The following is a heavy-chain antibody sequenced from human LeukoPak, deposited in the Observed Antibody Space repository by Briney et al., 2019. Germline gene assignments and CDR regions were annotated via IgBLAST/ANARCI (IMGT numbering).Heavy chain of an antibody. D-gene: IGHD3-9*01. CDR1: GCTFPSYG. J-gene: IGHJ6*02. V-gene: IGHV1-18*01. Sequence: ASVKVSCKACGCTFPSYGISWVGQAPGQGLEWMGWISAYKGNKHYVQKLHGRVTMDTETYTRTAYVEPRSLRSDDTAVYYCARPDLTRYYYYGMDVWGQGTTVTVPS. CDR3: ARPDLTRYYYYGMDV. CDR2: ISAYKGNK.